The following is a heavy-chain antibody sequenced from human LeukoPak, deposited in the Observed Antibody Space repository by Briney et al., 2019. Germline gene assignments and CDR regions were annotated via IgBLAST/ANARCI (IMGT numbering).Heavy chain of an antibody. J-gene: IGHJ4*02. Sequence: GGSLRLSCAASGFTFSSYWMRWVRQAPGKGLEWVANIKQDGSEKYYVDSVKRRFTISRDNAKNTLYLQMNSLRAEDTAVYYCARRSLRSTALDYWGQGTLVTVSS. V-gene: IGHV3-7*01. CDR3: ARRSLRSTALDY. CDR2: IKQDGSEK. CDR1: GFTFSSYW. D-gene: IGHD3-3*01.